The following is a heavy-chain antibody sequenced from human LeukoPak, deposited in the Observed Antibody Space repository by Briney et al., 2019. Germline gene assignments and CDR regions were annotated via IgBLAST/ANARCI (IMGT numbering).Heavy chain of an antibody. CDR1: GFTFSSYA. CDR3: AKSVAIYFYFGLDV. Sequence: GGSLRLSCAASGFTFSSYAMHWVRQAPGKGLEWVAVISYDGSNKYYADSVKGRFTISRDNSKNTLFLQMNSLRVEDTAPYYCAKSVAIYFYFGLDVWGQGTTVTVSS. D-gene: IGHD3-3*01. CDR2: ISYDGSNK. J-gene: IGHJ6*02. V-gene: IGHV3-30-3*02.